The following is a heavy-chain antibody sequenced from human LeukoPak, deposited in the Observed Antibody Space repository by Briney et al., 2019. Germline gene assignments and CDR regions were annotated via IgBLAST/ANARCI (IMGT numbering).Heavy chain of an antibody. V-gene: IGHV1-18*01. CDR1: GYTFTSYA. J-gene: IGHJ4*02. D-gene: IGHD1-26*01. CDR3: ARVGGNYEGLIDY. CDR2: ISAYNGYT. Sequence: GASVKVSCKASGYTFTSYAIGWVRQAPGHGLEWMGWISAYNGYTNYAQSLQGRVTMTTDTSTSTAYMELRSLRSDDTAMYYCARVGGNYEGLIDYWGQGTLVTVSS.